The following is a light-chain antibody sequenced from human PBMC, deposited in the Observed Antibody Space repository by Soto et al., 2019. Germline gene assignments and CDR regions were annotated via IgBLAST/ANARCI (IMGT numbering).Light chain of an antibody. CDR1: QSISSNF. CDR2: GAS. V-gene: IGKV3-15*01. Sequence: EIVLTQSPGTLSLSPGEGATLSFRSSQSISSNFLAWYQQKRGQAPRLLIHGASNRATGIPARFSGSGSGTEFTLTISSLQSEDFAVYYCQQDNNWPRTFGQGTKVDIK. CDR3: QQDNNWPRT. J-gene: IGKJ1*01.